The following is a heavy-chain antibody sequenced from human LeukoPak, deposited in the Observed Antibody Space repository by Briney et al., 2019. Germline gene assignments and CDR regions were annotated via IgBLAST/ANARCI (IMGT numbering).Heavy chain of an antibody. V-gene: IGHV3-23*01. CDR1: GFTFSSYA. J-gene: IGHJ6*02. CDR2: ISGSGGST. CDR3: AKVTTGTTFGMDV. D-gene: IGHD1-1*01. Sequence: GGSLRLSCAASGFTFSSYAMSWVRQAPGKGLEWVSAISGSGGSTYYADSVKGRFTISRDNSKNTLYLQMNNLRAEDTAVYYCAKVTTGTTFGMDVWGQGATVTVSS.